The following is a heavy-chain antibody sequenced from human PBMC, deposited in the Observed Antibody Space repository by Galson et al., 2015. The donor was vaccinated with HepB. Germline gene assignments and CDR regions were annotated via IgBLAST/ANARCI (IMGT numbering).Heavy chain of an antibody. CDR1: GFTFSNAW. J-gene: IGHJ5*02. D-gene: IGHD2-2*02. CDR3: TTDGIVVVPTAIADWFDP. Sequence: SLRLSCAASGFTFSNAWMSWVRQAPGKGLEWVGRIKSKTDGETTDYAAPVKGRFTISRDDSKNTLYLQMNSLKTEDTAVYYCTTDGIVVVPTAIADWFDPWGQGTLVTVSS. V-gene: IGHV3-15*01. CDR2: IKSKTDGETT.